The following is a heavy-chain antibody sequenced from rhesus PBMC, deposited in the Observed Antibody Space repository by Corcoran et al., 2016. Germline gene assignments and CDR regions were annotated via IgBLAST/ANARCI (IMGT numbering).Heavy chain of an antibody. CDR3: AKVKGSSWSEGSLDV. V-gene: IGHV3S5*01. Sequence: PGGSLKLSCAASGFTFSSYGMSWVRQAPGKGLEWVSAINSGGGSTYYADSVKGRFTLSRDNSKNTLSLQMNSLRAEDTAVYYCAKVKGSSWSEGSLDVWGRGVLVTVSS. CDR2: INSGGGST. D-gene: IGHD6-13*01. J-gene: IGHJ5-2*02. CDR1: GFTFSSYG.